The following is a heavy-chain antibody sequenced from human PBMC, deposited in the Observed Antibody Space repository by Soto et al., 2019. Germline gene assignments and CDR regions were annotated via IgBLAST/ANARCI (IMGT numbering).Heavy chain of an antibody. J-gene: IGHJ5*01. CDR3: ARGRYCLTGRCFPNWFDS. Sequence: TSETLSLTCSVSGDSISTVDYFWAWIRQPPGQALEYIGYIYKSATTYYNPSFESRVAISLDTSKSQFSLNVTSVTAADTAVYFCARGRYCLTGRCFPNWFDSWDQGTLVTVSS. CDR1: GDSISTVDYF. D-gene: IGHD2-15*01. CDR2: IYKSATT. V-gene: IGHV4-30-4*08.